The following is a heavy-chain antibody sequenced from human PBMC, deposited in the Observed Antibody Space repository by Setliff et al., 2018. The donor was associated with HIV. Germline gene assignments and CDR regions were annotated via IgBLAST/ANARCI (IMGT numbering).Heavy chain of an antibody. CDR1: VGSFSGYY. Sequence: PSETLSLTCAVYVGSFSGYYWSWIRQPPGKGLEWIGEINHSGSTNYNPSLKSRVTISVDTSKNQFSLKLSSVTAADTAVYYCARGRVAVVKGYYYYYYGMDVWGQGTTVTVSS. D-gene: IGHD2-15*01. J-gene: IGHJ6*02. CDR2: INHSGST. V-gene: IGHV4-34*01. CDR3: ARGRVAVVKGYYYYYYGMDV.